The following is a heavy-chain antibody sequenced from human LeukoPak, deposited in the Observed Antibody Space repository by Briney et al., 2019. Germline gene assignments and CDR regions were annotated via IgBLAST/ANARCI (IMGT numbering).Heavy chain of an antibody. Sequence: PGGSLRLSCAASGFTFSSYAMPWVRQAPGKGLEWVAIISYDGSYKYYADSVKGRFTISRDNSKNTLYLQMNSLRPEDTAMNYCARETTVWGYYYGMDVWGQGTTVTVSS. CDR3: ARETTVWGYYYGMDV. J-gene: IGHJ6*02. D-gene: IGHD4-17*01. CDR1: GFTFSSYA. V-gene: IGHV3-30*04. CDR2: ISYDGSYK.